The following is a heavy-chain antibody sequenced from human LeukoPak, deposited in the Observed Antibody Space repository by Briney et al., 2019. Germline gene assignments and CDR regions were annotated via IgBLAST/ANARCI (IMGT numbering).Heavy chain of an antibody. CDR3: VGYCSGGNCPNAFDI. V-gene: IGHV3-15*01. CDR1: GFTFSNAW. CDR2: IKSRTDGGTT. Sequence: GGSLRLSCAASGFTFSNAWMSWVRQAPGNGLEWLGRIKSRTDGGTTDYAAPVKGRFTISRDDSKNTLYLQMNSLKTEDTAVYYCVGYCSGGNCPNAFDIWGQGTMVTVSS. J-gene: IGHJ3*02. D-gene: IGHD2-15*01.